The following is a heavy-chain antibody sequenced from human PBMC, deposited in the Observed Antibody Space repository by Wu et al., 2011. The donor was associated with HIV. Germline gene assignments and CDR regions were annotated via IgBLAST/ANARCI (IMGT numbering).Heavy chain of an antibody. J-gene: IGHJ5*02. CDR3: ARGGRAVALRGVYWFDP. CDR2: IIPMFGTP. D-gene: IGHD6-19*01. V-gene: IGHV1-69*15. Sequence: QVQLVQSGAEVKKPGSSVKVSCKASGGTFSSHAINWVRQAPGQGLEWMGRIIPMFGTPNYARKFQGRVTITADESTSTAYMELSSLRSDDTAVYYCARGGRAVALRGVYWFDPWGQGTLVTVSS. CDR1: GGTFSSHA.